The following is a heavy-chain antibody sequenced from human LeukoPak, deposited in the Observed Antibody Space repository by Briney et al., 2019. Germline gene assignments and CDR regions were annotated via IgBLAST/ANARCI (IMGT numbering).Heavy chain of an antibody. V-gene: IGHV1-2*02. CDR3: ARDRAHDPFSENGMDV. Sequence: ASVKVSCKASGYTFTGYYMHWVRQAPGQGLEWMGWINPNSGGTNYAQKCQGRVTMIRDTSISTAYMALDRPRTDDTAVYYCARDRAHDPFSENGMDVWGQGTTVTVSS. J-gene: IGHJ6*02. CDR1: GYTFTGYY. CDR2: INPNSGGT. D-gene: IGHD1-1*01.